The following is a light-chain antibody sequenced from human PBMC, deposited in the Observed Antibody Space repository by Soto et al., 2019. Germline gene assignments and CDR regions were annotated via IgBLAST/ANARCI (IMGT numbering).Light chain of an antibody. Sequence: EIVLTQSPGTLSLSPGERATLSCRASQSISSSNLAWYQQKPGQAPRLLLYGASNRAAGIPDRFSGSGSGTDFTRTISRMEPEDFAVYYCQQYGRSPDWDRWTFVQGTKVEGK. CDR1: QSISSSN. V-gene: IGKV3-20*01. CDR3: QQYGRSPDWDRWT. CDR2: GAS. J-gene: IGKJ1*01.